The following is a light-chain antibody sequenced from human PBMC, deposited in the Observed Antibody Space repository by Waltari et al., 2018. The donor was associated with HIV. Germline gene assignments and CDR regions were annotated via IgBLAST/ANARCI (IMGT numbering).Light chain of an antibody. V-gene: IGKV3-20*01. J-gene: IGKJ1*01. CDR1: QTISSSQ. Sequence: EIVLTQSPGTLSSSPGERVTLSCRASQTISSSQLAWYQQRPGQAPRLVIFDASTRAIGIPDRFSGSGSGTDFALTISRLEPEDFATYYCQQYANSPRTFGQGTKVEVK. CDR3: QQYANSPRT. CDR2: DAS.